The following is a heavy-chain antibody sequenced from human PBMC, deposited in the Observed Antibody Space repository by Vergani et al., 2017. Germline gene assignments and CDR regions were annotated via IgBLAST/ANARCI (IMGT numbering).Heavy chain of an antibody. V-gene: IGHV4-39*01. CDR1: GGSISSSSYY. CDR2: IYYSGST. CDR3: ARNNYDFWSGYYTGGWFDP. J-gene: IGHJ5*02. D-gene: IGHD3-3*01. Sequence: QLQLQESGPGLVKPSETLSLTCTVSGGSISSSSYYWGWLRQPPGKGLEWIGSIYYSGSTYYNPSLKSRVTISVDTSKNQFSLKLSSVTAADTAVYYCARNNYDFWSGYYTGGWFDPWGQGTLVTVSS.